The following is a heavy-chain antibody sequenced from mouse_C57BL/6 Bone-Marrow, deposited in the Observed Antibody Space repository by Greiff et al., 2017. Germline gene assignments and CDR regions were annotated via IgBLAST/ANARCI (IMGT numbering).Heavy chain of an antibody. Sequence: EVHLVESGGGLVQPGGSLSLSCAASGFTFTDYYMSWVRQPPGKALEWLGFIRNKANGYTTEYSASVKGRFTISRDNSQSILYLQMNALRAEDSATYYCARWGPGSGWYFDVWGTGTTVTVSS. CDR3: ARWGPGSGWYFDV. CDR1: GFTFTDYY. J-gene: IGHJ1*03. V-gene: IGHV7-3*01. D-gene: IGHD1-1*01. CDR2: IRNKANGYTT.